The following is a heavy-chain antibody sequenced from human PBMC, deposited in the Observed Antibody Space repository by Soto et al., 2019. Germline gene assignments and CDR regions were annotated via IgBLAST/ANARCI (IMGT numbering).Heavy chain of an antibody. CDR3: TRPFDCSGDACYSGWYYYYGMDV. D-gene: IGHD2-15*01. J-gene: IGHJ6*02. V-gene: IGHV3-73*01. CDR1: GFTFSGSA. CDR2: IGIKANNYAT. Sequence: EVQLVESGGGSVQPGGSLKLSCAASGFTFSGSAVHWVRQASGKGLEWVGRIGIKANNYATAYAASVKGRFIISRDDSKNTAHLQMNSLKTEDTAVYYCTRPFDCSGDACYSGWYYYYGMDVWGQGTTVTVSS.